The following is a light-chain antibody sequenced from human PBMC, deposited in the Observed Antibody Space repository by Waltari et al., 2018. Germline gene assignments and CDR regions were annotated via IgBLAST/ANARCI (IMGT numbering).Light chain of an antibody. CDR2: PPN. Sequence: QSVLTQPPSASGTPGQRVTISCSGSSSNIGSNTVHWYQQHPGPAPKRLLFPPNQRPSGVPARFSGSKSGTSASLAISGLQSEDEADYHCAAWDDSLNGVVFGGGTKLTVL. CDR3: AAWDDSLNGVV. J-gene: IGLJ2*01. CDR1: SSNIGSNT. V-gene: IGLV1-44*01.